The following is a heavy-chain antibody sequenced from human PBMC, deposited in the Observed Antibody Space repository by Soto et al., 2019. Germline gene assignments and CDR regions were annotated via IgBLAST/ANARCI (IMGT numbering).Heavy chain of an antibody. CDR1: GFTFSSYA. V-gene: IGHV3-23*01. CDR2: ISGRGGRT. J-gene: IGHJ6*02. Sequence: PGGSLRLSCAASGFTFSSYAMSWVRQAPGKGLEWVSVISGRGGRTYYTDSVKGRFTISRDNSKNTLYLQMNSLRAEDTAVYYCAKDLESVAERSYGMDVWGQGTTVTVSS. CDR3: AKDLESVAERSYGMDV. D-gene: IGHD6-19*01.